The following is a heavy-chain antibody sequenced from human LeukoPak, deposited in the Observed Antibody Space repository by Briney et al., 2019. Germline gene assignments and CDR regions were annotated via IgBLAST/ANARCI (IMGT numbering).Heavy chain of an antibody. J-gene: IGHJ4*02. CDR2: ISAYNGNT. V-gene: IGHV1-18*01. CDR1: GYTFTSYG. Sequence: ASVKVSCKASGYTFTSYGISWVRQAPGQGLEWMGWISAYNGNTNYAQKLQGRATMTTDTSTSTAYMELRSLRSDDTAVYYCARETGDSSGFADRWPDYWGQGTLVTVSS. CDR3: ARETGDSSGFADRWPDY. D-gene: IGHD3-22*01.